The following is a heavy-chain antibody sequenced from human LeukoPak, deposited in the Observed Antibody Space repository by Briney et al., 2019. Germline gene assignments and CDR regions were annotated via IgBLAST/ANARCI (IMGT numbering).Heavy chain of an antibody. D-gene: IGHD3-3*01. V-gene: IGHV1-46*01. CDR1: GYTFTSYY. CDR3: ARVNSDFWSGAVDSYDY. CDR2: INPSGGST. Sequence: GASVKVSCKASGYTFTSYYMHWVRQAPGQGLEWMGIINPSGGSTSYAQKFQGRVTITADESTSTAYMELSSLRSEDTAVYYCARVNSDFWSGAVDSYDYWGQGTLVTVSS. J-gene: IGHJ4*02.